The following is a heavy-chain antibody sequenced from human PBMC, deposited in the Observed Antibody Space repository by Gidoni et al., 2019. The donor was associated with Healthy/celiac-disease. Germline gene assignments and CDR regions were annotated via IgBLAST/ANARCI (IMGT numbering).Heavy chain of an antibody. CDR3: ASLEYSSSWPLTIPPGVPYYGMDV. J-gene: IGHJ6*02. CDR2: ISYDGSNK. Sequence: YGMHWVRQAPGKGLEWVAVISYDGSNKYYADSVKGRFTISRDNSKNTLYLQMNSLRAEDTAVYYCASLEYSSSWPLTIPPGVPYYGMDVWGQGTTVTVSS. D-gene: IGHD6-13*01. V-gene: IGHV3-30*19. CDR1: YG.